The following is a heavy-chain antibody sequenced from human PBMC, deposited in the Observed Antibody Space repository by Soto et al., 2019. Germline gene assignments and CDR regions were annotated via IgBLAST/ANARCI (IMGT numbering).Heavy chain of an antibody. D-gene: IGHD1-1*01. CDR3: XRETSTGTKGPEV. CDR2: IYHSGSP. CDR1: GGSISSGDYY. J-gene: IGHJ4*02. V-gene: IGHV4-30-4*01. Sequence: QVQLQESGPGLVKPSQTLSLTCSVSGGSISSGDYYWNWIRQSPEKGLEWIGYIYHSGSPYYNPXXXXXXXXXXXXXXXXXXXXXXXXXXXXXXXXXXXRETSTGTKGPEVWGQGTLVTVSA.